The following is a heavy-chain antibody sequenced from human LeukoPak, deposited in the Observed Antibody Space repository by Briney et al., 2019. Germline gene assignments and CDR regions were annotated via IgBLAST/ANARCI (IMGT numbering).Heavy chain of an antibody. J-gene: IGHJ4*02. V-gene: IGHV3-48*03. CDR1: GFPFSVYE. CDR2: IASSGTTI. D-gene: IGHD6-19*01. Sequence: GGPLRLSCAVSGFPFSVYEMNWVRQAPGKGLEWVSNIASSGTTIYYADSVKGRFSISRDNAMSSLYLQMNSLRVEDTAVYYCALLAVASDFAYWGQGALVTVSS. CDR3: ALLAVASDFAY.